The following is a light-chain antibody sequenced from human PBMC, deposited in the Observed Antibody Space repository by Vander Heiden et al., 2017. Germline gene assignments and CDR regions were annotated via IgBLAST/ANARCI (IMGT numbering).Light chain of an antibody. CDR2: AAS. V-gene: IGKV1-39*01. CDR3: QQSYSNPIT. J-gene: IGKJ5*01. CDR1: QSISSY. Sequence: IQMTQFPSSLSASVGDRVTITCRASQSISSYLNWYQQKPGKAPKLLIYAASSLQSGVPSRFSGSGSGTDFTLTISSLQPEDFATYYCQQSYSNPITFGQGTRLEIK.